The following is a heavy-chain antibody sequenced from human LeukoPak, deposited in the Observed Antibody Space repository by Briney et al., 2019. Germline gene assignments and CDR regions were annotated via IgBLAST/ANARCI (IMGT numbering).Heavy chain of an antibody. J-gene: IGHJ5*02. V-gene: IGHV3-23*01. D-gene: IGHD1-7*01. CDR1: GFTFSSYA. Sequence: GGSLRLSCAAAGFTFSSYAMSWVRQAPGRGLEWVSAISGSGGSTYYADSVKGRFTISRDNSKNTLYLQMNSLRAEDTAVYYCATTRTGTGFDPWGQGTLVTVSS. CDR3: ATTRTGTGFDP. CDR2: ISGSGGST.